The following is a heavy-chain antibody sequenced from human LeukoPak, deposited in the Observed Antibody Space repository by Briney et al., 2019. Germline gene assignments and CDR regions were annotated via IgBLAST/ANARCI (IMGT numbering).Heavy chain of an antibody. V-gene: IGHV4-61*01. J-gene: IGHJ3*02. CDR3: ARPYDILTGYYNERAAFDI. D-gene: IGHD3-9*01. CDR2: IYYSGST. CDR1: GGSVSSGSYY. Sequence: PSETLSLTCTVSGGSVSSGSYYWSWIRQPPGKGLEWIGYIYYSGSTNYNPSLKSRVTISVDTSKNQFSLKLSSVTAADTAVYYCARPYDILTGYYNERAAFDIWGQGTMVTVSS.